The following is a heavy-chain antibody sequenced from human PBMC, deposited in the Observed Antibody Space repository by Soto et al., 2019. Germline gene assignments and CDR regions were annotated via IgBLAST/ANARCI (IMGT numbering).Heavy chain of an antibody. CDR1: GFTFSSYD. D-gene: IGHD6-6*01. Sequence: GGAPRLSCAASGFTFSSYDMHLVRPAPGKGLEWVAVIWYDGSNKYYADSVKGRFTISRDNSKNTLYLQMNSLRAEDTAVYYCAREIGVAARFYHYGMDVWGQGTTVTVSS. CDR3: AREIGVAARFYHYGMDV. CDR2: IWYDGSNK. V-gene: IGHV3-33*01. J-gene: IGHJ6*02.